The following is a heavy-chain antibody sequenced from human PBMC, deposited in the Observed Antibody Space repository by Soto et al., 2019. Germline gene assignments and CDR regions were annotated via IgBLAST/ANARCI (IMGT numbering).Heavy chain of an antibody. CDR2: IYYSGST. Sequence: QVQLQESGPGLVKPSETLSLTCTVSGGSISSYYWSCIRQPPGKGLEWIGYIYYSGSTNYNPSLKSRVAISVDTSKNQFSVKLSSVTAADAAVYYCARLRYSCSGLDYWGQGTLVTVSS. CDR1: GGSISSYY. V-gene: IGHV4-59*08. D-gene: IGHD6-13*01. J-gene: IGHJ4*02. CDR3: ARLRYSCSGLDY.